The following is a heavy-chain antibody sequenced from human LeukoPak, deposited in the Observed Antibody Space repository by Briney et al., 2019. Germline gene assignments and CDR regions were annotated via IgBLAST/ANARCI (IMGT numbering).Heavy chain of an antibody. CDR2: ISYGRNVK. J-gene: IGHJ4*02. Sequence: GSLRLSCAASGFTFSNYGMYWLRQAPGKGLEWVAIISYGRNVKYYADSVKGRFSISRDNSRNTLYLQMSTLKPEDTAVYYCAKDLRGYSSGWPADCWGQGTLVTVSS. D-gene: IGHD6-19*01. CDR1: GFTFSNYG. V-gene: IGHV3-30*18. CDR3: AKDLRGYSSGWPADC.